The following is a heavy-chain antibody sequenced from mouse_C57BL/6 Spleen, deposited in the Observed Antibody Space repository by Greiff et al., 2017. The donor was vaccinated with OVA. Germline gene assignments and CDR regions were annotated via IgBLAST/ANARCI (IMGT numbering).Heavy chain of an antibody. CDR1: GYTFTSYW. J-gene: IGHJ1*03. CDR2: IDPSDSET. D-gene: IGHD2-4*01. CDR3: ARSPRGDYDWYFDV. V-gene: IGHV1-52*01. Sequence: VQLQQPGAELVRPGSSVKLSCKASGYTFTSYWMHWVKQRPIQGLEWIGNIDPSDSETHYNQKFKDKATLTVDKSSSTAYMQLSSLTSEDSAVYYCARSPRGDYDWYFDVWGTGTTVTVSS.